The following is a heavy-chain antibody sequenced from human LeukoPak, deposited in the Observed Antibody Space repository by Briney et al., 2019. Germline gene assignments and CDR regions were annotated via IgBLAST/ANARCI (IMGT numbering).Heavy chain of an antibody. Sequence: GGSLRLSCAASGFTFTNYWMHWVRHAPGKGLVWVSRINSDGSSKSYADSVKGRFTISRDNAKNTLYLQMNSLRAEDTAVYYCARDNGDYNWFDPWGQGILVTVSS. D-gene: IGHD2-21*02. J-gene: IGHJ5*02. CDR3: ARDNGDYNWFDP. V-gene: IGHV3-74*01. CDR1: GFTFTNYW. CDR2: INSDGSSK.